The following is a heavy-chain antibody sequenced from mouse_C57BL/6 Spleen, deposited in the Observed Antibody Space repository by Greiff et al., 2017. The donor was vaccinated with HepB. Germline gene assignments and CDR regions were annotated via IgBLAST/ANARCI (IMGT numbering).Heavy chain of an antibody. CDR2: ISNGGGST. D-gene: IGHD1-1*01. CDR1: GFTFSDYY. Sequence: EVMLVESGGGLVQPGGSLKLSCAASGFTFSDYYMYWVRQTPEKRLEWVAYISNGGGSTYYPDTVKGRFTISRDNAKNTLYLQMSRLKSEDTAMYYCARGVVESYYAMDYWGQGTSVTVSS. V-gene: IGHV5-12*01. J-gene: IGHJ4*01. CDR3: ARGVVESYYAMDY.